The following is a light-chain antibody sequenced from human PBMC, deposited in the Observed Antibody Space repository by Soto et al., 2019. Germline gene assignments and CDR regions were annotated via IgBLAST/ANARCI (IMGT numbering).Light chain of an antibody. V-gene: IGLV3-21*04. CDR2: NDN. Sequence: SYELAQPPSVSVAPGKTARITCGGSNIGSKGVHWYQQKPGQAPVLVIYNDNDRPSGIPERFSGSNSGNTATLTISRVEAGDEADYYCQVWDSSSDHVVFGGGTKLTVL. J-gene: IGLJ2*01. CDR3: QVWDSSSDHVV. CDR1: NIGSKG.